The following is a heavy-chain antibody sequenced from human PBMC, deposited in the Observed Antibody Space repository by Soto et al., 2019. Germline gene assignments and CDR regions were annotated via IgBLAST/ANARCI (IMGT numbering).Heavy chain of an antibody. V-gene: IGHV4-39*01. CDR3: SRVSIATTDYCAAAMDV. CDR1: GGSISSSSYC. Sequence: QLQLQESGPGLVKPSETLSLTCTVSGGSISSSSYCWGWTRQPPGKGLEWIGRIHYSGSTYYSPSRRTRVTISADPAKNKFSLTLSSVTAADTAGYYCSRVSIATTDYCAAAMDVWGQETTVSVSS. J-gene: IGHJ6*02. CDR2: IHYSGST. D-gene: IGHD4-4*01.